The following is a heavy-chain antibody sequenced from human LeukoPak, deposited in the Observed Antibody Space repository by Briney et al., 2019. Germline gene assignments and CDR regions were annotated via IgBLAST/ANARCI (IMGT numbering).Heavy chain of an antibody. CDR3: ADSSGWGREFDY. V-gene: IGHV3-30*03. Sequence: GGSLRLSCSASGFTFSSYGMHWVRQAPGKGLEWVAVISYDGSNKYYADSVKGRFTISRDNSKNTLYLQMNSLRAEDTAVYYCADSSGWGREFDYWGQGTLVTVSS. CDR1: GFTFSSYG. CDR2: ISYDGSNK. J-gene: IGHJ4*02. D-gene: IGHD6-19*01.